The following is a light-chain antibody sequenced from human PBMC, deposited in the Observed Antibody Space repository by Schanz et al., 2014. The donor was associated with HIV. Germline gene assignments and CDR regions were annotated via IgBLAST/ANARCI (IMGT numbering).Light chain of an antibody. V-gene: IGLV2-14*03. CDR3: ASFRGSASYV. Sequence: QSALTQPASVSGSPGQSITISCTGTSSDVGGYNYVSWYQQHPGKAPRLIIYDVTSRPSGVSARFSGSKTGETASLTISGLQAEDEADYYCASFRGSASYVFGTGTKLTVL. J-gene: IGLJ1*01. CDR1: SSDVGGYNY. CDR2: DVT.